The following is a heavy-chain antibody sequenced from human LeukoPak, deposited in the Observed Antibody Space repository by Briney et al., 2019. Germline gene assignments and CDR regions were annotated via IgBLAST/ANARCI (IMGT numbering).Heavy chain of an antibody. Sequence: GESLKISCKGSGYSFTSYWIGWVRQMPGKGLEWMGIIYPGDSDTRYSPSFQGQVTISADKSISTAYLQWSSLKASDTAMYYCARQDYVWGSYPYFGYFDYWGQGTLVTVSS. V-gene: IGHV5-51*01. CDR1: GYSFTSYW. J-gene: IGHJ4*02. CDR2: IYPGDSDT. CDR3: ARQDYVWGSYPYFGYFDY. D-gene: IGHD3-16*02.